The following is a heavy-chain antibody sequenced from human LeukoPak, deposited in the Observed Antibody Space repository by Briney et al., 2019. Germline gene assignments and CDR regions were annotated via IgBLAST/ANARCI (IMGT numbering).Heavy chain of an antibody. CDR3: AKDLGGSATTV. CDR2: ISWSGDRM. V-gene: IGHV3-9*01. Sequence: GRSLRLSCAASGFTFEEHVMHWVRQAPGKGLEWVSSISWSGDRMGYADAVKGRFTISRDNAKNSLFLQMNSLRVEDTVLYYCAKDLGGSATTVWGQGTLVTVSS. J-gene: IGHJ4*02. CDR1: GFTFEEHV. D-gene: IGHD2-2*01.